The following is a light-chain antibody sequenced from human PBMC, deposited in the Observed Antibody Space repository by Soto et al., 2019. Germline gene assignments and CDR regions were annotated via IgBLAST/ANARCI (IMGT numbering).Light chain of an antibody. CDR3: QHYNSYSEA. CDR2: DAS. J-gene: IGKJ1*01. Sequence: DIQITQSPSTLSASVGDTVTVTCRASQSISSWLAWYQHKPGKAPKLLIYDASNLDSGVPSRFSGSGSGTEFSLTISNLQPDDCATYYCQHYNSYSEAFGQGTKVDIK. CDR1: QSISSW. V-gene: IGKV1-5*01.